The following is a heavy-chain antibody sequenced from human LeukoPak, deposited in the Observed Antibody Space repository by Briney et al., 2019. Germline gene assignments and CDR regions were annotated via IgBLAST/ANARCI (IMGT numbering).Heavy chain of an antibody. D-gene: IGHD2-2*01. CDR1: GGSISSHY. CDR2: IYYSGST. J-gene: IGHJ6*03. V-gene: IGHV4-59*11. Sequence: SETLSLTCTVSGGSISSHYWSWIRQPPGRGLEWIGYIYYSGSTNYNPSLKSRVTISVDTSKNQFSLKLSSVTAADTAVYYCARFGSDYQLPQDYCYYYMDVWGKGTTVTVSS. CDR3: ARFGSDYQLPQDYCYYYMDV.